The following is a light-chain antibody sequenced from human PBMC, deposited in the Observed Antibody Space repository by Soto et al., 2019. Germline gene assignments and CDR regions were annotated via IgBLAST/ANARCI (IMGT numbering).Light chain of an antibody. V-gene: IGKV1-5*03. J-gene: IGKJ2*01. Sequence: DIQMTQSPSTLSASVGDRVTTTCRASQSISSWLAWYQQKPGKAPKLLIYKASSLESGVPSRFSGSESGTEFTLTISSLQPDDFATYYCQQYSSYQYTFGQGTKLEIK. CDR1: QSISSW. CDR3: QQYSSYQYT. CDR2: KAS.